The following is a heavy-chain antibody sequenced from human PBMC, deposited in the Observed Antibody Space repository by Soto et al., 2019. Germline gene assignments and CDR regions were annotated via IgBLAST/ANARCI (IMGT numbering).Heavy chain of an antibody. CDR3: ARGQYFGYDYKTYPGASLYYYYYGMDV. CDR2: INPNSGGT. V-gene: IGHV1-2*04. Sequence: ASVKVSCKASGYTFTGYYMHWVRQAPGQGLEWMGWINPNSGGTNYAQKFQGWVTMTRDTSISTAYMELSRLRSDDTAVYYCARGQYFGYDYKTYPGASLYYYYYGMDVWGQGTTVTVSS. J-gene: IGHJ6*02. CDR1: GYTFTGYY. D-gene: IGHD5-12*01.